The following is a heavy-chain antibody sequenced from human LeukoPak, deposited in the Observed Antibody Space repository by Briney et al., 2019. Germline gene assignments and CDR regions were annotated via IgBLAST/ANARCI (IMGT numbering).Heavy chain of an antibody. V-gene: IGHV4-31*03. CDR2: IYYSGST. CDR1: GGSISSGGYY. Sequence: SETLSLTCTVSGGSISSGGYYWSWIRQHPGKGLEWIGYIYYSGSTYYNPSLKSRVTISVDTSKNQFSLKLSSVTAADTAVYYCASPSADTPGGAFDIWGQGTMVTVYS. CDR3: ASPSADTPGGAFDI. D-gene: IGHD2-2*01. J-gene: IGHJ3*02.